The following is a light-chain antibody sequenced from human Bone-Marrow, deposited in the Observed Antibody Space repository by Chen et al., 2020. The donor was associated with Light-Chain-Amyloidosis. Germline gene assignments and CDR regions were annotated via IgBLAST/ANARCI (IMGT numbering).Light chain of an antibody. J-gene: IGLJ2*01. CDR2: DDS. CDR3: AAYDDSLNGVV. V-gene: IGLV3-21*02. Sequence: SYVLTQPSSVSVAPGQTATIACGGNNIGSTSVHWYQQTPGQAPLLVVYDDSDRPSGIPERLSGSNSGNTATLAISGLQSEDEADYYCAAYDDSLNGVVFGGGTKLTVL. CDR1: NIGSTS.